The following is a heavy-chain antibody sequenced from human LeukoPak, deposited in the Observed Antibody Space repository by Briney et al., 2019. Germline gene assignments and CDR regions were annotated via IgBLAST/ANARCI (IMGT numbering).Heavy chain of an antibody. V-gene: IGHV6-1*01. Sequence: SQTLSLTCVISGDIVSNNNAAWHWIRQSPSRGLEWLGRTYYRSKWYNDYAVSVKSRITINPDTAKNQFSLKLSSVTAADTAVYYCARDSPQYSSGWYTLRTPYYFDYWGQGTLVTVSS. CDR1: GDIVSNNNAA. CDR3: ARDSPQYSSGWYTLRTPYYFDY. D-gene: IGHD6-19*01. CDR2: TYYRSKWYN. J-gene: IGHJ4*02.